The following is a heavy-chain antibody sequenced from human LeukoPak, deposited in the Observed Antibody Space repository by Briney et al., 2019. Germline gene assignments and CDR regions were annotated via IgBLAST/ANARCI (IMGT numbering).Heavy chain of an antibody. CDR1: GFSLSTSGVG. J-gene: IGHJ4*02. CDR3: AHSSRYCSSTTCPDY. D-gene: IGHD2-2*01. Sequence: SGPTLVNPTRTLTLTCTFSGFSLSTSGVGVGWIRQPPGKALEWLALIYWNDDKRYSPSLKSRLTITKDTSKNQVVLTMTNMDPVDTATCYCAHSSRYCSSTTCPDYWGQGTLVTVSS. V-gene: IGHV2-5*01. CDR2: IYWNDDK.